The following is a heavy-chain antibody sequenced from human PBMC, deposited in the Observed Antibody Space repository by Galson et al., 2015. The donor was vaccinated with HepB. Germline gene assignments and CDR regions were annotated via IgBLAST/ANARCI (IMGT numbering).Heavy chain of an antibody. Sequence: SLRLSCAASGFTFSSYGMHWVRQAPGKGLEWVAVISNDGSNKYYADSVKGRFSNSRDNSKNTLYLQMNSLRAEDTAVYYCARRYCSGGTCYSDFGDWYFALWGRGTLVTVSS. CDR3: ARRYCSGGTCYSDFGDWYFAL. J-gene: IGHJ2*01. D-gene: IGHD2-15*01. CDR2: ISNDGSNK. CDR1: GFTFSSYG. V-gene: IGHV3-30-3*01.